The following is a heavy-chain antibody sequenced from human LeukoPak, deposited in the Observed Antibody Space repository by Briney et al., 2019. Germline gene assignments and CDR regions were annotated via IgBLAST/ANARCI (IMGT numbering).Heavy chain of an antibody. CDR2: ISWNSGSI. Sequence: GGSLRLSCAASGFTFDDYAMHWVRQAPGKGLEWVSGISWNSGSIGYADSVKGRFTISRDNAKNSLYLQMNSLRAEDTALYYCAKGPSSSWCYNWFDPWGQGTLVTVSS. V-gene: IGHV3-9*01. J-gene: IGHJ5*02. CDR1: GFTFDDYA. CDR3: AKGPSSSWCYNWFDP. D-gene: IGHD6-13*01.